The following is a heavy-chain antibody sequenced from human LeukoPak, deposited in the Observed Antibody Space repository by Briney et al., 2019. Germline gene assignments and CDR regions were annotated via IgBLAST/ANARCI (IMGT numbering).Heavy chain of an antibody. D-gene: IGHD5-18*01. Sequence: SVKVSCKASGFTFTSSAMQWVRQARGQRLEWIGWIVVGSGNTNYAQKFQERVTITRDMSTSTAYMELSSLRSEDTAVYYCARDVRMYSLLDYWGQGTLVTVSS. V-gene: IGHV1-58*02. J-gene: IGHJ4*02. CDR3: ARDVRMYSLLDY. CDR1: GFTFTSSA. CDR2: IVVGSGNT.